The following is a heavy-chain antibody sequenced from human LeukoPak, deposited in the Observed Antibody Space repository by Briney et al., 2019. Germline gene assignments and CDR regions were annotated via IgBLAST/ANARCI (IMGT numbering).Heavy chain of an antibody. Sequence: SETLSLTCAVYGGSFSGYYWSWIRQPPGEGLEWIGEINHSGSTNYNPSLKSRVTMSVDTSKNQFSLKLSSVTAADTAVYYCARHLRWTTLDYWGQGTLVTVSS. CDR3: ARHLRWTTLDY. V-gene: IGHV4-34*01. J-gene: IGHJ4*02. CDR1: GGSFSGYY. D-gene: IGHD3/OR15-3a*01. CDR2: INHSGST.